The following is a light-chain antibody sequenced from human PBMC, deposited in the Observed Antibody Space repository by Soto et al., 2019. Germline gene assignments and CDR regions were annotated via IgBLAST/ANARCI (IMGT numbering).Light chain of an antibody. J-gene: IGLJ1*01. CDR3: SSYAGSNNYV. Sequence: QSVLTQPPSASGSPGQSVTISCTGTSSDVGGSNFVSWYQQHPGKAPKLMIYEVTKRPSGVPDRFSGSKSGSPASLTVSGLQAEDEADYYCSSYAGSNNYVFGTGTKVTVL. V-gene: IGLV2-8*01. CDR1: SSDVGGSNF. CDR2: EVT.